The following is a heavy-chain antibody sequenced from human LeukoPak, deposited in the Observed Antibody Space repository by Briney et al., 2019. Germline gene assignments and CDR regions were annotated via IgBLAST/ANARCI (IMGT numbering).Heavy chain of an antibody. CDR2: ISSSSSYI. V-gene: IGHV3-21*01. CDR1: GFTFSSYS. CDR3: ARDPPNYYDSSGHGY. Sequence: GGSPRLSCAASGFTFSSYSMNWGRQAPGKGLEWGSSISSSSSYIYYADSVKGRFTISRDNPKNTPYLQMNSLRAEDTAVYYCARDPPNYYDSSGHGYWGQGTLVTVSS. J-gene: IGHJ4*02. D-gene: IGHD3-22*01.